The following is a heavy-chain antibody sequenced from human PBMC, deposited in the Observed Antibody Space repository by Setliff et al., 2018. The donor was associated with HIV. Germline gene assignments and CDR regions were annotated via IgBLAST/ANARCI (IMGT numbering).Heavy chain of an antibody. CDR3: ARDGGSSGWYFVLGYSDY. CDR1: GGSTDSGSYY. CDR2: MYYTGST. J-gene: IGHJ4*02. V-gene: IGHV4-39*02. Sequence: SETLSLTCTVSGGSTDSGSYYWAWIRQPPGKGLEWIGSMYYTGSTYYNPSLKSRVTISIDTSKNQFSLKLNSETAADTAMYYCARDGGSSGWYFVLGYSDYWGPGTLVTVSS. D-gene: IGHD6-19*01.